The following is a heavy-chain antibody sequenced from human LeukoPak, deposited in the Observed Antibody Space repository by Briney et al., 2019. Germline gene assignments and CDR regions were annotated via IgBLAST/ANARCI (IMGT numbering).Heavy chain of an antibody. V-gene: IGHV3-23*01. CDR3: ASYDSGSYYKGFDY. D-gene: IGHD3-10*01. Sequence: GGSLRLSCAASGFTFSSYAMTWVRQPPGKGPEWVSAISGSGGSTYYADSVKGRFTISRDNSKNTLYLQMNSLRAEDTAVYYCASYDSGSYYKGFDYWGQGTLVTVSS. CDR2: ISGSGGST. J-gene: IGHJ4*02. CDR1: GFTFSSYA.